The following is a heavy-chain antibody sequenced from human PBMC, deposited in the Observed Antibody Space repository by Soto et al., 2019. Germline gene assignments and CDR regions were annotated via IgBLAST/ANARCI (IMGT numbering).Heavy chain of an antibody. J-gene: IGHJ5*02. Sequence: SETLSLTCTVSGGSIRSSSKYWGWIRQPPGKGLEWIGSIYSTGSTFYNLSLKSRVTISVDTSKNQFALTLNSVTAADTAVYYCATLDYIGPQVDPWGQGTLVTVSS. D-gene: IGHD4-4*01. CDR3: ATLDYIGPQVDP. V-gene: IGHV4-39*01. CDR2: IYSTGST. CDR1: GGSIRSSSKY.